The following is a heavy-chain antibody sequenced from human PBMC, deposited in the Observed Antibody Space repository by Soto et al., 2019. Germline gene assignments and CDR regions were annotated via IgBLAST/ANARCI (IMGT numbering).Heavy chain of an antibody. CDR1: GFTFSSYA. V-gene: IGHV3-30-3*01. Sequence: QVQLVESGGGVVQPGRSLRLSCAASGFTFSSYAMHWVRQAPGKGLEWVAVISYDGSNKYYADSVKGRFTISRDNSKNTLYLQMNSLRAEDTAVYYCARDAQSPGYYYGMDVW. CDR3: ARDAQSPGYYYGMDV. CDR2: ISYDGSNK. D-gene: IGHD4-4*01. J-gene: IGHJ6*01.